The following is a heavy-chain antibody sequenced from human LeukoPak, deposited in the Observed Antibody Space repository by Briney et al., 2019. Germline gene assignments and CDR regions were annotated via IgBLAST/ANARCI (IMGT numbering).Heavy chain of an antibody. J-gene: IGHJ3*02. CDR1: GGSISSYY. V-gene: IGHV4-59*08. CDR2: IYYSGST. CDR3: AGQGFVVSDAFDI. D-gene: IGHD3-22*01. Sequence: SETLSLTCTVSGGSISSYYWSWIRQPPGKGLEWIGYIYYSGSTNYNPSLKSRVTISVDTSKNQFSLKLSSVTAADTAVYYCAGQGFVVSDAFDIWGQGTMVTVSS.